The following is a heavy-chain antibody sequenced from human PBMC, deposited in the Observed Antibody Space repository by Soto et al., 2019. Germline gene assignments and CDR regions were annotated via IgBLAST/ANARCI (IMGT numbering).Heavy chain of an antibody. CDR3: ARDGSGSYYFDY. J-gene: IGHJ4*02. V-gene: IGHV4-31*03. Sequence: PSETLSLTCTVSGGSISSGGYYWSWIRQHPGKGLEWIGYIYYSGSTYYNPSLKSRVTISVDTSKNQFSLKLSSVTAADTAVYYCARDGSGSYYFDYWGQATLVTVSS. CDR2: IYYSGST. CDR1: GGSISSGGYY. D-gene: IGHD3-10*01.